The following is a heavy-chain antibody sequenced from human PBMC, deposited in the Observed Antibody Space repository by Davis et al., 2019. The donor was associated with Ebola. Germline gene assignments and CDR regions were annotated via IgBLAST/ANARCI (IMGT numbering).Heavy chain of an antibody. CDR3: AKDRSSSGSFHDY. CDR1: GFTFSSYG. Sequence: GESLKISCAASGFTFSSYGMHWVRQAPGKGLEWVAVIWYDGSNKYYADSVKGRFTISRDNSKNTLYLQMNSLRAEDTAVYYCAKDRSSSGSFHDYWGQGTLVTVSS. D-gene: IGHD3-10*01. J-gene: IGHJ4*02. CDR2: IWYDGSNK. V-gene: IGHV3-30*02.